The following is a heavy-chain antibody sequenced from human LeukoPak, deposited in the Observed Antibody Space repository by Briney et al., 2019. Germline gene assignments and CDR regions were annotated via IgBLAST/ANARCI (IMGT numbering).Heavy chain of an antibody. Sequence: GGSLRLSCAASGFTFDDYAMHWVRQAPGKGLEWVALISENGDSTYYGDSVKGRFSISRDNIKNSLYLQMNSLRTEDTAFYYCEKDIETRTAGFSFDYWGQGTLVTVSS. D-gene: IGHD2-21*02. CDR1: GFTFDDYA. CDR3: EKDIETRTAGFSFDY. J-gene: IGHJ4*02. CDR2: ISENGDST. V-gene: IGHV3-43*02.